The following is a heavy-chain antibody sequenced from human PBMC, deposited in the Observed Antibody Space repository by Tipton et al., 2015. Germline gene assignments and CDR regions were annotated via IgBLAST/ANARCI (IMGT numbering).Heavy chain of an antibody. D-gene: IGHD4-23*01. CDR1: SGSISRSY. CDR3: ARARGRHGGLFDS. V-gene: IGHV4-59*01. CDR2: IFYDGST. J-gene: IGHJ4*02. Sequence: GLVKPSETLSLTCTVSSGSISRSYWSWIRQPPGKGLEWIGYIFYDGSTNYNPSLKSRLTISVDTSKNQFSLRLSSVTAADTAVYYCARARGRHGGLFDSWGQGTLVTVSS.